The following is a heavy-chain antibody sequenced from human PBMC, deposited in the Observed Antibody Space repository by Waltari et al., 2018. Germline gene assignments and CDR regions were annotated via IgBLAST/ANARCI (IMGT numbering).Heavy chain of an antibody. Sequence: EVQLVESGGGLVQPGGSLRLSCAASGFTFSSYWMHWVRQAPGKGLVWVSRINSDGSSTSYADSVKGRFTISRDNAKNTLYLQMNSLRAEDTAVYYCARDEGGSGSYYTFDYWGQGTLVTVSS. CDR1: GFTFSSYW. D-gene: IGHD3-10*01. CDR3: ARDEGGSGSYYTFDY. V-gene: IGHV3-74*01. CDR2: INSDGSST. J-gene: IGHJ4*02.